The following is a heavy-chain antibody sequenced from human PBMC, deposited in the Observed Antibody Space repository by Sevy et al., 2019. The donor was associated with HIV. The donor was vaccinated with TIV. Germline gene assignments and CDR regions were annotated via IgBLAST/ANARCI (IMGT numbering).Heavy chain of an antibody. CDR1: GFPFNNYA. V-gene: IGHV3-23*01. CDR3: AKGVTSLTGTSNS. D-gene: IGHD1-20*01. J-gene: IGHJ5*02. CDR2: IIGSGATT. Sequence: GESLKISCAASGFPFNNYAMNWVGQAPGRGLEWVPAIIGSGATTFYAAPVKGRFTISRDNPKKTLYLQMNSLRPEDTATYYCAKGVTSLTGTSNSWGQGTLVTVSS.